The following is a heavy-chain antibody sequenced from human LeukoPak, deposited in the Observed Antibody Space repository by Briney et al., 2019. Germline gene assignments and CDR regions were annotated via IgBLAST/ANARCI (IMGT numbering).Heavy chain of an antibody. V-gene: IGHV3-21*01. D-gene: IGHD6-13*01. J-gene: IGHJ4*02. CDR3: ARGSGATYSSSCYLDY. CDR1: GFAFTSYE. CDR2: ISSSSSYI. Sequence: PGGSLRLSCAASGFAFTSYEMNWVRQAPGKGLEWVSSISSSSSYIYYADSVKGRFTNSRNNAKNSLYLQMNSLTAEDTAVYYCARGSGATYSSSCYLDYWGQGTKVTVSS.